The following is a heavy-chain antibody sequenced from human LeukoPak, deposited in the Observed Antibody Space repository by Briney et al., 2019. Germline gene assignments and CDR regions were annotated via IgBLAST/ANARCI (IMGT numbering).Heavy chain of an antibody. CDR3: ARRGCFWSGYSPGYYYGMDV. V-gene: IGHV4-59*01. CDR2: IYYSGST. D-gene: IGHD3-3*01. Sequence: SETLSLTSTVSGGSISSYYWSWIRQPPGKGLEWIAYIYYSGSTNYIPSLKSRITISVDTSKNQFSLKLSSVTAAETAVYYCARRGCFWSGYSPGYYYGMDVWGQGTTVTVSS. J-gene: IGHJ6*02. CDR1: GGSISSYY.